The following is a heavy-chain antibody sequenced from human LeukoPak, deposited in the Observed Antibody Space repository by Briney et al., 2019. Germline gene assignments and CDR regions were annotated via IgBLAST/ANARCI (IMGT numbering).Heavy chain of an antibody. D-gene: IGHD5-18*01. CDR3: ARAPKGGYSYGYYYYYGMDV. J-gene: IGHJ6*02. V-gene: IGHV3-66*01. CDR1: GFTVSSNY. Sequence: PGGSLRLSWAASGFTVSSNYMTWVRQAPGKGLEWVSVIYIDGKTYYADSVKGRFTISRDNSKNTLYLQMNSLRAEDTAVYYCARAPKGGYSYGYYYYYGMDVWGQGTTVTVSS. CDR2: IYIDGKT.